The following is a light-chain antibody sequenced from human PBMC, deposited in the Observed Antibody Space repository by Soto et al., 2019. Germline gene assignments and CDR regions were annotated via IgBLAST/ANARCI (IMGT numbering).Light chain of an antibody. CDR2: GAS. CDR1: QAISDY. Sequence: DIQMTQSPSSLSASVGDRVTITCRASQAISDYLAWYQQKPGKVPKLLIYGASTLEAGVPSRFSGSGSGTDFTLTISSLQHEDFATYYCQKYNSAPRTFGQGTKVEIK. J-gene: IGKJ1*01. CDR3: QKYNSAPRT. V-gene: IGKV1-27*01.